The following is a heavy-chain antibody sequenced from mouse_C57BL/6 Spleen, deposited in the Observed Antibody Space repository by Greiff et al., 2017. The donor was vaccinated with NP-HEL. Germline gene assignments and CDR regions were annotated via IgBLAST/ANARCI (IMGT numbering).Heavy chain of an antibody. CDR1: GFTFSDYG. CDR2: ISSGSSTI. J-gene: IGHJ1*03. D-gene: IGHD1-1*01. V-gene: IGHV5-17*01. CDR3: ARWDYGRYFDV. Sequence: EVHLVESGGGLVKPGGSLKLSCAASGFTFSDYGMHWVRQAPEKGLEWVAYISSGSSTIYYADTVKGRFTISRDNAKNTLFLQRTSLRSEDTAMYYCARWDYGRYFDVWGTGTTVTVSS.